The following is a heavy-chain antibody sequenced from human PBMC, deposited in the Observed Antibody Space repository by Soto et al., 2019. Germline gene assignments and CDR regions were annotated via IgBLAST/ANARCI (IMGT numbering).Heavy chain of an antibody. CDR3: ARHISRTGYSSSWYLEGLGWFDP. Sequence: QLQLQESGPGLVKPSETLSLTCTVSGGSISSSSYYWGWIRQPPGKGLEWIGSIYYSGSTYYNPSLKSRVTISVDTSKNQFSLKLSSVTAADTAVYYCARHISRTGYSSSWYLEGLGWFDPWGQGTLVTVSS. CDR1: GGSISSSSYY. V-gene: IGHV4-39*01. D-gene: IGHD6-13*01. CDR2: IYYSGST. J-gene: IGHJ5*02.